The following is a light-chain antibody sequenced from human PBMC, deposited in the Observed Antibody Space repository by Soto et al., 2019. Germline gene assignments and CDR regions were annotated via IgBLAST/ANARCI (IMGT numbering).Light chain of an antibody. J-gene: IGKJ5*01. CDR1: QDIRSY. V-gene: IGKV1-9*01. CDR2: AAS. Sequence: DIQLTQSPSFLSASVGDRVTITCRASQDIRSYLAWYQQKPGKAPRLLIYAASTLQSGVPSRFSGSGSGTEFTLTISSLQPEDFATYNCQQPESYPITFGQGTRLEIK. CDR3: QQPESYPIT.